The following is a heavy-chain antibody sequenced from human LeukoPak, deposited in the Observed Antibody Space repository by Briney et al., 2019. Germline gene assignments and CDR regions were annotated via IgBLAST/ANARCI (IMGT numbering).Heavy chain of an antibody. CDR1: GDSISSSSYY. CDR3: AKDVCSSISCYARGVDY. J-gene: IGHJ4*02. Sequence: SETLSLTCTVSGDSISSSSYYWGWVRQPPGKGLEWIGSIYYSGSTYYSSSLKSRVTISVDTSRNQFSLKLSSVTAADTAVYYCAKDVCSSISCYARGVDYWGQGTLVTVSS. CDR2: IYYSGST. D-gene: IGHD2-2*01. V-gene: IGHV4-39*02.